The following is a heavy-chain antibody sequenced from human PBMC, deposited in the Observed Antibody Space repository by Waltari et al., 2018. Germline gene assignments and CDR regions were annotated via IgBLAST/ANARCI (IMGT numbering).Heavy chain of an antibody. J-gene: IGHJ3*02. CDR2: IRSKAYGGTT. CDR3: TRDPGTTAPDAFDI. D-gene: IGHD1-7*01. CDR1: GFTFGDYA. V-gene: IGHV3-49*03. Sequence: EVQLVESGGGLVQPGRSLRLSCTASGFTFGDYAMSWFRPAPGKGLEWVGFIRSKAYGGTTEYAASVKGRFTISRDDSKSIAYLQMNSLKTEDTAVYYCTRDPGTTAPDAFDIWGQGTMVTVSS.